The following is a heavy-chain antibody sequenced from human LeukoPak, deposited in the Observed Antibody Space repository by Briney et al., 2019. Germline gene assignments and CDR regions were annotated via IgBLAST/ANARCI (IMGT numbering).Heavy chain of an antibody. Sequence: RASVKVSCKASGYTFTSYGISWVRQAPGQGLEWMGWISAYNGNTNYAQKLQGRVTMTTDPSTSTAYMELRSLRSDDTDVYYCARDRTGHYYGSTFDYWGQGTLVTVSS. J-gene: IGHJ4*02. V-gene: IGHV1-18*01. D-gene: IGHD3-10*01. CDR1: GYTFTSYG. CDR3: ARDRTGHYYGSTFDY. CDR2: ISAYNGNT.